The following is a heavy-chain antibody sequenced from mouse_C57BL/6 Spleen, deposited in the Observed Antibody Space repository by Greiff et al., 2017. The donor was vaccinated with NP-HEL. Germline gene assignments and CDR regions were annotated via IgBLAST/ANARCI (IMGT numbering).Heavy chain of an antibody. CDR2: IDPETGGT. V-gene: IGHV1-15*01. Sequence: QVQLQQSGAELVRPGASVTLSCKASGYTFTDYEMHWVKQTPVHGLEWIGAIDPETGGTAYNQKFKGKAILTADKSSSTAYMALRSLTSADSAVYYCTRTGVTTAPWFAYWGQGPLVTVSA. CDR3: TRTGVTTAPWFAY. D-gene: IGHD1-2*01. CDR1: GYTFTDYE. J-gene: IGHJ3*01.